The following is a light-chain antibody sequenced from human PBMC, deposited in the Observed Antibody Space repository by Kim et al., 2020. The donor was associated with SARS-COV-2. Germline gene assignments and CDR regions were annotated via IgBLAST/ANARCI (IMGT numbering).Light chain of an antibody. J-gene: IGLJ2*01. V-gene: IGLV3-1*01. Sequence: SYELTQPPSISVSPGQTVTLTCSGDKLGEKYSCWYQQKSGQSPILIIYQDFKRPSGIPERFSGSYFGNTATLTISGTQTVDEADYYCQAWDSGTVVFGGGTKLTVL. CDR1: KLGEKY. CDR3: QAWDSGTVV. CDR2: QDF.